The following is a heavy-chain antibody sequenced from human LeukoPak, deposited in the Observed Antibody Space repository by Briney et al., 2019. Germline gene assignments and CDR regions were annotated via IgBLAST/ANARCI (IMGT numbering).Heavy chain of an antibody. V-gene: IGHV4-4*02. J-gene: IGHJ4*02. CDR1: GGSVSRTNW. D-gene: IGHD1-26*01. CDR3: ARKLGVGGTRPFDL. CDR2: IFHSGST. Sequence: SETLSLTCTVSGGSVSRTNWWSWVRQSPGQGPEWIGEIFHSGSTNYNPSLKSRVSVSIDKSKNQFSLNLTSVTAADTAVYYCARKLGVGGTRPFDLWGQGTLVSISS.